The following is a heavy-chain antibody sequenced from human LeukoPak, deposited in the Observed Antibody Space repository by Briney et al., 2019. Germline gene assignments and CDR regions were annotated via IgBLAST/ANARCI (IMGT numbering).Heavy chain of an antibody. V-gene: IGHV4-59*01. CDR3: ARALGSVGYVYFDY. J-gene: IGHJ4*02. D-gene: IGHD5-12*01. CDR1: GGSISRNY. CDR2: IYYTGSN. Sequence: SETLSLTCTVSGGSISRNYWSWIRKPPGKGLQWIGYIYYTGSNNYNPSLKSRVTISVDTSKNQFSLRLSSVTAADTAVYYCARALGSVGYVYFDYWGQGTLVTVSS.